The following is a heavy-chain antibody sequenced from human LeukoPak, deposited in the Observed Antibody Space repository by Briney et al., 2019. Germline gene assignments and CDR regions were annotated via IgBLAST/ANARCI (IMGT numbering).Heavy chain of an antibody. CDR3: ARRGGGCSSTSCYNYWFDP. Sequence: PGESLKISCKGSGYSFTSYWIGWVRQMPGKGLEWMGIIYPGDSDTRYSPSFQGQVTISADKSISTAYLQWSSLKASDTAMYYCARRGGGCSSTSCYNYWFDPRGQGTLVTVSS. D-gene: IGHD2-2*02. CDR1: GYSFTSYW. J-gene: IGHJ5*02. V-gene: IGHV5-51*01. CDR2: IYPGDSDT.